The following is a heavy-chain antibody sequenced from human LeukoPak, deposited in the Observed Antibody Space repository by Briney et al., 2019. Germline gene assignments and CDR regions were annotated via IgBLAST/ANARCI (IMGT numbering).Heavy chain of an antibody. Sequence: SVKVSCKASGGTFSSYAISWVRQAPGQGLEWMGGIIPIFGTANYAQKFQGRVTITVDESTSTAYMELSSLRSEDTAVYYCARDLYSYEHYYYYGMDVWGQGTTVTVSS. CDR2: IIPIFGTA. V-gene: IGHV1-69*13. CDR1: GGTFSSYA. J-gene: IGHJ6*02. D-gene: IGHD5-18*01. CDR3: ARDLYSYEHYYYYGMDV.